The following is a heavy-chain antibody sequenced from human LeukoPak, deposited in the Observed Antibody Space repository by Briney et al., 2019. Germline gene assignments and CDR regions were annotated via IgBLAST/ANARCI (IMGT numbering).Heavy chain of an antibody. Sequence: PGGSLRLSCAASGFSFSNYEMNWVRQAPGKGLEWVSYISSSGSTIYYADSVKGRFTISRDNAKNSLYLQMNSLRAEDTAVYYCARTEYSSGWTYYYYYMDVWGKGTTVTISS. J-gene: IGHJ6*03. CDR3: ARTEYSSGWTYYYYYMDV. D-gene: IGHD6-19*01. V-gene: IGHV3-48*03. CDR1: GFSFSNYE. CDR2: ISSSGSTI.